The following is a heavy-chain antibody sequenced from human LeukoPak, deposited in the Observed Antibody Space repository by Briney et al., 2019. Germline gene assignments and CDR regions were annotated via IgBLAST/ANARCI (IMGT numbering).Heavy chain of an antibody. V-gene: IGHV3-30*18. CDR2: ISYDGSNK. CDR3: AKEALGAFDI. CDR1: GFTFSSYG. Sequence: GGSLRLSCAASGFTFSSYGMHWVRQAPGKGLEWVAVISYDGSNKYYADSVKGRFTISGDNSKNTLYLQMNSLRAEDTAVYYCAKEALGAFDIWGQGTMVTVSS. J-gene: IGHJ3*02.